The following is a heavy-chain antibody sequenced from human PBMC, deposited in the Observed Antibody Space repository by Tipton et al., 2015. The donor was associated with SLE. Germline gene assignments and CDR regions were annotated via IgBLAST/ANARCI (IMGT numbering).Heavy chain of an antibody. V-gene: IGHV3-30*04. CDR1: GLTFSINA. CDR3: AKNPLYCSGGSCLDY. D-gene: IGHD2-15*01. Sequence: SLRLSCAASGLTFSINAMHWVRQAPGKGLEWVAVISFEGSNTYSADSVKGRFTISRDNSKDTLYLQMNSLRAEDTAVYYCAKNPLYCSGGSCLDYWGQGTLVTVSS. CDR2: ISFEGSNT. J-gene: IGHJ4*02.